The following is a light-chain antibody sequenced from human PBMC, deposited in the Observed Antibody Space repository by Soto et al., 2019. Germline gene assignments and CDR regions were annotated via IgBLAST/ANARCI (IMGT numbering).Light chain of an antibody. J-gene: IGLJ1*01. CDR3: SSYAGSNNFV. V-gene: IGLV2-8*01. CDR1: SSDVGGYNY. CDR2: EVS. Sequence: QSALTQPPSASGSPGQSVTISCTGTSSDVGGYNYVSWYQQHPGKAPKLMIYEVSKRPSGVPDRFSGSKSGNTASLTVSGLQAQDEADYYCSSYAGSNNFVLGKGTKVT.